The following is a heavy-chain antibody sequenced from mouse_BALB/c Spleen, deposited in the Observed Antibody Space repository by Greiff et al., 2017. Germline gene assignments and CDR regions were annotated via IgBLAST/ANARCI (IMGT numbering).Heavy chain of an antibody. CDR2: IRNKANGYTT. D-gene: IGHD1-1*01. Sequence: EVNVVESGGGLVQPGGSLRLSCATSGFTFTDYYMSWVRQPPGKALEWLGFIRNKANGYTTEYSASVKGRFTISRDNSQSILYLQMNTLRAEDSATYYCARDPDYYGSSYWFAYWGQGTLVTVSA. J-gene: IGHJ3*01. V-gene: IGHV7-3*02. CDR3: ARDPDYYGSSYWFAY. CDR1: GFTFTDYY.